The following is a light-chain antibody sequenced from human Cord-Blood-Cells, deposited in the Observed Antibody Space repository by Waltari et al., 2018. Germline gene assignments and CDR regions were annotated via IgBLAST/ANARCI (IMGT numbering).Light chain of an antibody. CDR3: QQYYSYPWT. CDR1: QGISSY. Sequence: AIRMTQSPSSFSASTGDRVTITCRASQGISSYLAWYKQKPGKAPKLLIYAASTLQSGVPSRFSGSGSWTDFTLTISCLQSEDFATYYCQQYYSYPWTFGQGTKVEIK. CDR2: AAS. J-gene: IGKJ1*01. V-gene: IGKV1-8*01.